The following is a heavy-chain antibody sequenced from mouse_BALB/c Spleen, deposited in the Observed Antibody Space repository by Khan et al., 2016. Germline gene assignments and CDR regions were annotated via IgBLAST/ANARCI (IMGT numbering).Heavy chain of an antibody. CDR2: INTYTGEP. J-gene: IGHJ4*01. V-gene: IGHV9-3-1*01. CDR3: ARKSNWYYAMDY. Sequence: QIQLVQSGPELKKPGETVKISCKASGYTFTNYGMNWVKQAPGKGLKWMGWINTYTGEPTYADDFKGRFAFSLETSASTAYLQINNLKNEDTATYYCARKSNWYYAMDYRGQGTSVPVSS. CDR1: GYTFTNYG. D-gene: IGHD4-1*01.